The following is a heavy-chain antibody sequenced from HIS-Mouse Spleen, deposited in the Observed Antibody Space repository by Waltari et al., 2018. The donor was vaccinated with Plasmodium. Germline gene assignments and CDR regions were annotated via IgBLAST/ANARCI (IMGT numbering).Heavy chain of an antibody. V-gene: IGHV4-34*01. Sequence: QVPLQQWGAGLLKPSATLSLTCAVYGGSFSGYYWRWIRQPPGKGLAWSGEINHRGSTNYNPSLKSRVTISVDTSKNQFSLKLSSVTAADTAVYYCARGRVLGTSSGYFDLWGRGTLVTVSS. D-gene: IGHD3-10*01. J-gene: IGHJ2*01. CDR3: ARGRVLGTSSGYFDL. CDR2: INHRGST. CDR1: GGSFSGYY.